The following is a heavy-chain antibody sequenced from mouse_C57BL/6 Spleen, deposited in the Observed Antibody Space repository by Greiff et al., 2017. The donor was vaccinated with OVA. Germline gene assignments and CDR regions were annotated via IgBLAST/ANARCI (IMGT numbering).Heavy chain of an antibody. Sequence: QVQLQQSGAELVRPGTSVKVSCKASGYAFTNYLIEWVKQRPGQGLEWIGVIKPGSGGTNYNEKFKGKATLTADKSSSTAYMQLSSLTSEDSAVYFCAREELLRYAYWGQGTLVTVSA. D-gene: IGHD1-1*01. CDR1: GYAFTNYL. V-gene: IGHV1-54*01. CDR2: IKPGSGGT. J-gene: IGHJ3*01. CDR3: AREELLRYAY.